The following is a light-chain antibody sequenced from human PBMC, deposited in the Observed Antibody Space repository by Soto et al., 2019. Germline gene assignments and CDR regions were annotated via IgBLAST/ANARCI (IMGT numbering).Light chain of an antibody. V-gene: IGLV2-14*03. Sequence: QSVLTQPASVSGSPGQSITISCTGTSSDIGDYDYVSWYQQLPGKAPKLLIFDVTHRPSGVSDRFSGSKSGNTASLTISGVRPEDEADYYCCSYTDSALDVVFGGGTKVTVL. CDR1: SSDIGDYDY. J-gene: IGLJ2*01. CDR3: CSYTDSALDVV. CDR2: DVT.